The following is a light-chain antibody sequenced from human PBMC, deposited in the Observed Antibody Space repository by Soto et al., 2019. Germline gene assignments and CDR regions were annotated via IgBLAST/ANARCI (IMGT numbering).Light chain of an antibody. CDR1: SGDIGSYNR. V-gene: IGLV1-51*01. CDR3: GTWDSSLSGGTGV. CDR2: DNN. Sequence: QSVLTQPASVSGSPGQSITISCTGTSGDIGSYNRVSWYQQHPGKAPKLIIYDNNKRPSGIPDRFSGSKSGTSATLGITGLQTGDEADYYCGTWDSSLSGGTGVFGGGTKVTVL. J-gene: IGLJ3*02.